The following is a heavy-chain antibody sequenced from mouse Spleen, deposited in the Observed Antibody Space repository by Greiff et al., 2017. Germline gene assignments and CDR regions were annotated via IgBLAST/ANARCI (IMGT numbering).Heavy chain of an antibody. J-gene: IGHJ4*01. CDR2: ISHRTGYS. D-gene: IGHD2-4*01. CDR1: GYTFTSYW. V-gene: IGHV1-7*01. Sequence: VKLQESGAELAKPGASVKLSCEASGYTFTSYWMHWVKQRPGQGLEWMGYISHRTGYSKYEQKVKDKGTLTADKSSRTAYLQLSSLTYEDSAVYYCARRVDSRRYAMDHRGQGPSVTVSS. CDR3: ARRVDSRRYAMDH.